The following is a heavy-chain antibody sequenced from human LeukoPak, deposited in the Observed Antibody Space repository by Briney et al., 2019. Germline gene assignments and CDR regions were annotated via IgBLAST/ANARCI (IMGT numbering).Heavy chain of an antibody. CDR1: GYTFTFSY. V-gene: IGHV1-2*02. D-gene: IGHD2-15*01. CDR2: INPNSGGT. J-gene: IGHJ4*02. CDR3: ARETGYCSGGRCYFIY. Sequence: ASVTVSFTSSGYTFTFSYIHWVRQAPGQGLEWMGWINPNSGGTSSAQKFQGRVTMTSDTSVSTAYMELSRLRSDDTALYYCARETGYCSGGRCYFIYWGQGTLVTVSS.